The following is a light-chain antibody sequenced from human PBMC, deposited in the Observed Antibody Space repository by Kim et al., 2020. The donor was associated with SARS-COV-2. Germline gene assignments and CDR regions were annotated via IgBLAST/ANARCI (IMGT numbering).Light chain of an antibody. J-gene: IGKJ1*01. CDR2: GAS. CDR3: QQSYSSPPT. CDR1: QSISRH. V-gene: IGKV1-39*01. Sequence: ASIGDRVTSTCRASQSISRHFNWYQKRPGEAPKLLIYGASNLQSGVPSRFSGSGSGTDFTLTISSLQPEDFATYYCQQSYSSPPTFGQGTKVDIK.